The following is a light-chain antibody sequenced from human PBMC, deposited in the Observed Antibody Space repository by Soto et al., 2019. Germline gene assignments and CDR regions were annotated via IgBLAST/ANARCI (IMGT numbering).Light chain of an antibody. V-gene: IGKV3-15*01. CDR3: QHYYNWPPGGT. CDR2: DAS. J-gene: IGKJ1*01. CDR1: QSVSRN. Sequence: IVMTQSPATLSVSPGERATLPCRASQSVSRNLAWYQQKPGQAPSLLIFDASTRATGVPARFSGSGSGTEFTLTIGSLQSEDFAVYYCQHYYNWPPGGTFGQGTKVEI.